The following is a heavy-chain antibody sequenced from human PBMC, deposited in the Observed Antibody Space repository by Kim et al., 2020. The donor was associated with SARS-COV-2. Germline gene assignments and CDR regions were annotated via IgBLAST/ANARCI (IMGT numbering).Heavy chain of an antibody. CDR3: VYGSGSFHLDY. Sequence: SETLSLTCAVSGASFSEYYWSWVRQPPGKGLEWIGEIIHSGGTDYNPSLKSRVTMSVDTSKNQFSLNLSSVAAADTAVYYCVYGSGSFHLDYWGQGILVT. D-gene: IGHD3-10*01. CDR1: GASFSEYY. V-gene: IGHV4-34*12. J-gene: IGHJ4*02. CDR2: IIHSGGT.